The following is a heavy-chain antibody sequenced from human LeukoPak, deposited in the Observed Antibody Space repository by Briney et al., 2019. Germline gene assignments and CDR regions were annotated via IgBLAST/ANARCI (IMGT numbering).Heavy chain of an antibody. D-gene: IGHD2-15*01. CDR1: GGTFSSYA. J-gene: IGHJ4*02. CDR3: ARMRDCSGGSCYYDSDY. CDR2: IIPIFGTA. V-gene: IGHV1-69*13. Sequence: SVKVSCKDSGGTFSSYAISWVRQAPGQGLEWMGGIIPIFGTANYAQKFQGRVTITADESTSTAYMELSSLRSEDTAVYYCARMRDCSGGSCYYDSDYWGQGTLVTVSS.